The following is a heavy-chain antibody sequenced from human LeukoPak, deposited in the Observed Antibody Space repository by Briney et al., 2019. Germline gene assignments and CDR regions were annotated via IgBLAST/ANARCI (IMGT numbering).Heavy chain of an antibody. CDR2: ISYDGNNK. CDR3: ARDHSQVYYFDY. D-gene: IGHD1-26*01. V-gene: IGHV3-30-3*01. J-gene: IGHJ4*02. Sequence: PGRSLRLSCAASGFTFSSSAMHWVRQAPGKGLEWVAVISYDGNNKYYADSVKGRFTVSRDNSKNTLYLQMNSLRPEDTAVYYCARDHSQVYYFDYWGQGTLVTVSS. CDR1: GFTFSSSA.